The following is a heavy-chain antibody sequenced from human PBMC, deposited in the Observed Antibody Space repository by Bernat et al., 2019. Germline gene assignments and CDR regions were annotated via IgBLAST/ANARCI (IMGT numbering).Heavy chain of an antibody. Sequence: QITLKESGPTLVKPTQTLTLTCTFSGFSLSTSGVGVGWIRQPPGKALEWLALIYWDDDKRYSPSLKSRLTITKDTSKNQGVLTMPNMGPVGTAPNLCAHWGGGMIDPWGQGTLVNVSS. V-gene: IGHV2-5*02. D-gene: IGHD3-16*01. CDR3: AHWGGGMIDP. CDR1: GFSLSTSGVG. J-gene: IGHJ5*02. CDR2: IYWDDDK.